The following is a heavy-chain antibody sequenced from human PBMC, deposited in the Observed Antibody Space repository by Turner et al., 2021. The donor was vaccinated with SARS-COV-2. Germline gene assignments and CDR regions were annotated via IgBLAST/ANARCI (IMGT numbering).Heavy chain of an antibody. CDR2: LYYSGST. CDR3: ARHSPELRGDYFDY. CDR1: GGSISSSSYY. V-gene: IGHV4-39*01. Sequence: QLQMQESGPGLVKPSQTLSLTCTVSGGSISSSSYYWGWIRQPPGKGLELIGSLYYSGSTYYNPALKRRVTIAVDTSKNQFSLRLSSVTAADTAVYYCARHSPELRGDYFDYWGQGTLVTVSS. J-gene: IGHJ4*02. D-gene: IGHD1-26*01.